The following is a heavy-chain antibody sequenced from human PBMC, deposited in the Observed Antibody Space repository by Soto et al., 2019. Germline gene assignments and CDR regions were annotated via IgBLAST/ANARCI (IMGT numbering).Heavy chain of an antibody. Sequence: QVQLVESGGGLVQPGRSLKLSCAASGFTFSTYGMHWVRQSPGKGLEWVAVISYDGSNQYYRDSVRDSFTISRDNSRNTVYLQINSLREEDTAVYYCAKDEGRFLKYYFNFGMDAWGRGTTVTVS. CDR3: AKDEGRFLKYYFNFGMDA. CDR1: GFTFSTYG. V-gene: IGHV3-30*18. CDR2: ISYDGSNQ. D-gene: IGHD3-3*01. J-gene: IGHJ6*02.